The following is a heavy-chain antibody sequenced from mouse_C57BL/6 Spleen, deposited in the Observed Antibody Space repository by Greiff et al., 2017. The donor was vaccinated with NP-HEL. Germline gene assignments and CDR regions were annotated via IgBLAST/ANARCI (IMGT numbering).Heavy chain of an antibody. V-gene: IGHV1-53*01. CDR1: GYTFTSYW. CDR2: INPSNGGT. J-gene: IGHJ2*01. Sequence: QVQLQQPGTELVKPGASVKLSCKASGYTFTSYWMHWVKQRPGQGLEWIGNINPSNGGTNYNEKLKSKATLTVDKSSSTAYMQLSSLTSEDSAVYYCARWGSSGSYYFDYWGQGTTLTVSS. CDR3: ARWGSSGSYYFDY. D-gene: IGHD3-2*02.